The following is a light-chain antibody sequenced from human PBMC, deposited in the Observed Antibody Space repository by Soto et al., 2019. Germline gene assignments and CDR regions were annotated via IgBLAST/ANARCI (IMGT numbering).Light chain of an antibody. CDR2: DNN. J-gene: IGLJ7*01. CDR3: GSWDNSLSIYV. CDR1: SSNIGNNY. Sequence: QSVLTQPPSVSAAPGQKVTISCSGSSSNIGNNYVSWYQQLPGTAPKLLIYDNNKRPSGIPDRFSGSKSGTSATLGITGLQTGDEADYYCGSWDNSLSIYVFGSGTQLTVL. V-gene: IGLV1-51*01.